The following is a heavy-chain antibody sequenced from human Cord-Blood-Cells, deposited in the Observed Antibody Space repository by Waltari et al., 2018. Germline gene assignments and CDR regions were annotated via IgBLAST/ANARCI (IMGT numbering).Heavy chain of an antibody. V-gene: IGHV1-2*02. CDR3: ARVKDNWNDSFDY. J-gene: IGHJ4*02. CDR2: INPSSGGT. Sequence: QVQLVQSGAEVKKPGASVKVSCTASGYTLTGYYMHWVRQAPGQGLEWMGWINPSSGGTNYAQKFQGRVTMTRDTSISTAYMELSRLRSDDTAVYYCARVKDNWNDSFDYWGQGTLVTVSS. D-gene: IGHD1-1*01. CDR1: GYTLTGYY.